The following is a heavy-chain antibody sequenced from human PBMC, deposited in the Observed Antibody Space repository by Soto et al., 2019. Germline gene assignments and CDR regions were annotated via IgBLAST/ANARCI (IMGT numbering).Heavy chain of an antibody. CDR3: ARGGINPYYYGMDV. CDR1: GGSISSYY. CDR2: IYYSGST. J-gene: IGHJ6*02. D-gene: IGHD2-15*01. V-gene: IGHV4-59*01. Sequence: QVQLQESGPGLVKPSETLSLTCTVSGGSISSYYWSWIRQPPGKGLEWIGYIYYSGSTNYNPSLKSRVTISVDTSKNQFSLKLSSVTAADTAVYYCARGGINPYYYGMDVWGQGTTVTVSS.